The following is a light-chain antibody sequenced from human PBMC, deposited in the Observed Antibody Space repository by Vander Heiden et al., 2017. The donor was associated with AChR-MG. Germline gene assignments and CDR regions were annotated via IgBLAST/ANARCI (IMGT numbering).Light chain of an antibody. CDR1: SSNSGAGYE. Sequence: QSLLTPPPSVSAAPGQRVTVACTGRSSNSGAGYEVHWYQQLPGTAPKLLIYGNSNRPSGGPARFSGSKSGTSASLAITGVQGEDEADYYCQSYDSSLSGSGVVFGGGTKLTVL. CDR2: GNS. V-gene: IGLV1-40*01. CDR3: QSYDSSLSGSGVV. J-gene: IGLJ2*01.